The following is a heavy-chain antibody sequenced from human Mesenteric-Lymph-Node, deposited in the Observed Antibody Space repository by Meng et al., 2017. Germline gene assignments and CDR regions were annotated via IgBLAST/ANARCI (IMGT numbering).Heavy chain of an antibody. Sequence: GESLKISCAAAGFTVSSHYMSWVRQAPGKGLEWVSAFYSGGTTYYANSVKGRFTISRDNSKNTLYLQMNSLRAEDTAVYYCARDRTLAAAATRGMDVWGQGTTVTVSS. J-gene: IGHJ6*02. D-gene: IGHD6-13*01. CDR3: ARDRTLAAAATRGMDV. V-gene: IGHV3-53*01. CDR2: FYSGGTT. CDR1: GFTVSSHY.